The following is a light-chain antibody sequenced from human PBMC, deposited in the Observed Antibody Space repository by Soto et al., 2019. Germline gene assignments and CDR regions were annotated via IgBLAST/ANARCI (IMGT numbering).Light chain of an antibody. J-gene: IGKJ5*01. V-gene: IGKV3-20*01. CDR3: QQYGSSPRT. CDR2: GAS. Sequence: EIVLTQSPGTLSLSPGERATLSCRASQSVSSSYLAWYQQKPGQATRLLIYGASSRATGIPDRFSGSGSGTDFTLTISRLEPEDFAVDYCQQYGSSPRTFGQGTRLEIK. CDR1: QSVSSSY.